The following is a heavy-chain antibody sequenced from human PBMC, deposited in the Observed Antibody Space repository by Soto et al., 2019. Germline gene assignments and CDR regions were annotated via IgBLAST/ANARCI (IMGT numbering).Heavy chain of an antibody. D-gene: IGHD2-15*01. J-gene: IGHJ4*02. CDR1: GGSITTGGYY. CDR2: RYYSEST. V-gene: IGHV4-31*03. Sequence: SETLSLTCTVSGGSITTGGYYWSWIRQLPGKGLEWIGHRYYSESTYYNPSPKSRVSISLDTSKNQFSLKLSFVTAADTAMYYCARTKCSGGSCYSWSLDYWGQGTPVTSPQ. CDR3: ARTKCSGGSCYSWSLDY.